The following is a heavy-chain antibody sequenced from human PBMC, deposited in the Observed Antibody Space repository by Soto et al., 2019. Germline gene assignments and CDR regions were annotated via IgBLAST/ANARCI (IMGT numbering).Heavy chain of an antibody. CDR3: ARKDYYYETSNAGWFDP. V-gene: IGHV3-7*05. D-gene: IGHD3-22*01. CDR2: IKPDGSEE. J-gene: IGHJ5*02. CDR1: GFIFSSSW. Sequence: EVRLVESGGDLVQPGGSLRLSCAASGFIFSSSWMTWVRQAPGKGLEWVATIKPDGSEESSVDSVKVRFAVSRDNAQNSLSLQMSSLRADDTAGYYCARKDYYYETSNAGWFDPWGQGTLVTVSS.